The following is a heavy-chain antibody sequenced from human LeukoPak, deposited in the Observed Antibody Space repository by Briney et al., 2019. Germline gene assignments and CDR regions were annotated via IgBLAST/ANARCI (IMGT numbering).Heavy chain of an antibody. D-gene: IGHD1-14*01. CDR3: SRAGTGFNIPGAY. CDR2: TYYKSKWYN. J-gene: IGHJ4*02. Sequence: SQTLSLTCAISGDSVSNNNAAWNWIRQSPSRGLEWLGRTYYKSKWYNDYAASVKGRITINADTSKNQFSLKLTSVTAADTAVYYCSRAGTGFNIPGAYWGQGTLVTVSS. CDR1: GDSVSNNNAA. V-gene: IGHV6-1*01.